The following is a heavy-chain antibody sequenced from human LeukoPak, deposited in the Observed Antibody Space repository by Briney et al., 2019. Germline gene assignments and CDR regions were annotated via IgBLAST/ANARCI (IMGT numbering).Heavy chain of an antibody. CDR2: ISSSRGSYI. Sequence: GGSLRLSCVASGFIFNTYSMNWVRQAPGKGLEWVSSISSSRGSYIYYGDSVRGRFTVSRDNAKNLLYLQMNSLRVEDTAVYYCARRTDGYNIDYWGQGTVVTVSS. V-gene: IGHV3-21*06. CDR3: ARRTDGYNIDY. CDR1: GFIFNTYS. D-gene: IGHD5-24*01. J-gene: IGHJ4*02.